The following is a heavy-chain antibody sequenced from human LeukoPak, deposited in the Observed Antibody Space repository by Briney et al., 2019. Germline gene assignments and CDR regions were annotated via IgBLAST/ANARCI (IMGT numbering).Heavy chain of an antibody. CDR1: GGSISSYY. D-gene: IGHD6-13*01. Sequence: SETLSLTCTVSGGSISSYYWSWIRQPPGKGLEWIGYMSYSGSTNYNPSLKSRVTISVGTSKNQFFLKLSSVTAADTAVYYCAGAAGGMRYFDYWGQGTLVTVSS. J-gene: IGHJ4*02. CDR3: AGAAGGMRYFDY. CDR2: MSYSGST. V-gene: IGHV4-59*03.